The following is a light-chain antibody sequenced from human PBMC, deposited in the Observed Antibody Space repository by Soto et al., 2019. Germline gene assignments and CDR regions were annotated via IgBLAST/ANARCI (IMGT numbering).Light chain of an antibody. CDR2: DAS. CDR1: QSVSSS. J-gene: IGKJ3*01. V-gene: IGKV3-11*01. CDR3: QQRSNWPPT. Sequence: EIVLTQSPATLSLSPGDRATLSCRASQSVSSSLAWYQQKPGQSPRRVIYDASNRATGIPARFSGSGSGTDFTLTISSLEPEDFAVYYCQQRSNWPPTFGPGTKVDI.